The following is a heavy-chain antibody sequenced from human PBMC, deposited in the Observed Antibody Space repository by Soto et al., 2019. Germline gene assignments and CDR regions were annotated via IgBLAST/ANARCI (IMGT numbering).Heavy chain of an antibody. D-gene: IGHD5-12*01. CDR2: IRTKANSYAT. V-gene: IGHV3-73*02. CDR3: TRHENVDPPYFAY. J-gene: IGHJ4*02. CDR1: GFTFSGSA. Sequence: EVQLVESGGGLVQPGGSLKLSCAASGFTFSGSAMHWVRQASGKGLEWVGRIRTKANSYATAYAASVKDRFTISRDDSKNTAYLQMNSLKTEDTAVYYCTRHENVDPPYFAYWGQGTLVTVSS.